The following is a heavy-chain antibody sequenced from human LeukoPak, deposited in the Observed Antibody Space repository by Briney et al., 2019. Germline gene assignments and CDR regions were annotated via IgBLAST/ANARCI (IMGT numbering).Heavy chain of an antibody. Sequence: SETLSLTCAVYGGSFSGYYWSWIRQPPGKGLEWIGEINHSGSTNYNPSLKSRVTISVDTSKNQFSLKLSSVTAADTVVYYCARGVTIFGVASYYYYYMDVWGKGTTVTVSS. CDR3: ARGVTIFGVASYYYYYMDV. V-gene: IGHV4-34*01. CDR1: GGSFSGYY. J-gene: IGHJ6*03. D-gene: IGHD3-3*01. CDR2: INHSGST.